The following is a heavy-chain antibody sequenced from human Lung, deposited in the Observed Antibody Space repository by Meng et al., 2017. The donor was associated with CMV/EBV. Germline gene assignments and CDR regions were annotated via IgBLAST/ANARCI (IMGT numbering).Heavy chain of an antibody. CDR3: AIIGVAAADHNWFDP. Sequence: GESLKISCGGSGFTFSSYSMNWVRQAPGKGLGWGSYIGSSSSTICYADSVQGRFTISRDKAKNSLYLQMNSLRAENTAEDYCAIIGVAAADHNWFDPWGQGXLVTVSS. J-gene: IGHJ5*02. CDR1: GFTFSSYS. V-gene: IGHV3-48*01. D-gene: IGHD6-13*01. CDR2: IGSSSSTI.